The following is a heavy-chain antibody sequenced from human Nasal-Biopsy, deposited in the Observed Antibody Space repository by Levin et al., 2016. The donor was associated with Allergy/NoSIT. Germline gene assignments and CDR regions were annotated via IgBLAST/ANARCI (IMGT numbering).Heavy chain of an antibody. CDR1: GFSVGINY. V-gene: IGHV3-53*01. D-gene: IGHD4-23*01. Sequence: GGSLRLSCTVSGFSVGINYMNWVRQAPGKGLEWVSVLYADGRPYYAESVKGRFTISRDNSKNTVYLQIDALRVEDTAKYYCARDTRRLNGDNLGLFDIWGQGTMVTVSS. CDR3: ARDTRRLNGDNLGLFDI. J-gene: IGHJ3*02. CDR2: LYADGRP.